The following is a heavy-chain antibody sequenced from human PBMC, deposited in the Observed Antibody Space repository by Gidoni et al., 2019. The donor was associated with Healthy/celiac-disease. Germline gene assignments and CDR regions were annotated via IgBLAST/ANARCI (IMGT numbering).Heavy chain of an antibody. J-gene: IGHJ6*02. CDR2: FDPEDGET. Sequence: QVQLVQSGAEVKKPGASVKVSCKVSGYTLTELSMHWVRQAPGTGLEWMGGFDPEDGETIYAQKFQGRVTMTEDTSTDTAYMELSSLRSEDTAVYYCATSGPRAVAGAPLYYYGMDVWGQGTTVTVSS. CDR1: GYTLTELS. D-gene: IGHD6-19*01. CDR3: ATSGPRAVAGAPLYYYGMDV. V-gene: IGHV1-24*01.